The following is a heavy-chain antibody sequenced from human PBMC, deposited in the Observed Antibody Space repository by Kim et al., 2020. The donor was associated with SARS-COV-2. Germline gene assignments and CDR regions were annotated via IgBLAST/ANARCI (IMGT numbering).Heavy chain of an antibody. CDR3: VRAVYDTLGFYGLDYFDY. V-gene: IGHV3-7*01. CDR1: GFSLRTYW. J-gene: IGHJ4*01. Sequence: GGSLRLSCAASGFSLRTYWMAWVRQAPGKGLEWVANINQDASGKYYVGSVQGRFTISRDNTKNSLYLQMNSLRTEDTAVYYCVRAVYDTLGFYGLDYFDYRGHGTLVTASS. CDR2: INQDASGK. D-gene: IGHD3-22*01.